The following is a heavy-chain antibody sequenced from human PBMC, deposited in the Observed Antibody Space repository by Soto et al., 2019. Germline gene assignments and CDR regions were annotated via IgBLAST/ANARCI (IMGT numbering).Heavy chain of an antibody. Sequence: ASVKVSCKASGFTFTSSAVQWVRQARGQRLEWIGWIVVGSGNTNYAQKFQERVTITRDMSTSTAYMELSSLRSEDTTVYYCAAEGVKGGSSWYDVRYYYYGMDVWGQGTTVTVSS. D-gene: IGHD6-13*01. CDR1: GFTFTSSA. J-gene: IGHJ6*02. CDR2: IVVGSGNT. V-gene: IGHV1-58*01. CDR3: AAEGVKGGSSWYDVRYYYYGMDV.